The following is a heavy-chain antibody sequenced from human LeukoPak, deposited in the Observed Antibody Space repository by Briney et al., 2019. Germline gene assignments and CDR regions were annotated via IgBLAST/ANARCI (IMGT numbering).Heavy chain of an antibody. Sequence: PGGSLRLSCAASGFTFSDYGMHWVRQAPGKGLEWVTLIWYDGSKKWYADSVKGRFTISRDSAKKTVYLQMNSLRAEDTAVYFCARDRAMVWGKEWYFDFWGRGTLVTVSS. D-gene: IGHD3-10*01. CDR2: IWYDGSKK. J-gene: IGHJ2*01. CDR3: ARDRAMVWGKEWYFDF. V-gene: IGHV3-33*01. CDR1: GFTFSDYG.